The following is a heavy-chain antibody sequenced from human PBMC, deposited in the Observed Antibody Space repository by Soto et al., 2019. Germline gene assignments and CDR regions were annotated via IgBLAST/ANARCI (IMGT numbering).Heavy chain of an antibody. J-gene: IGHJ4*02. D-gene: IGHD6-19*01. CDR2: ISGSGGTT. Sequence: EVQLLESGGGLVQPGGSLRLSCAASGFTFSSYAMSWVRQAPGKGLEWVSAISGSGGTTYYADSVKGRFTISRDNSKNTLYLQVNSLRVEDTAVYYCAKEPLAQGSGWYADHWGQGTLVSVSS. CDR3: AKEPLAQGSGWYADH. CDR1: GFTFSSYA. V-gene: IGHV3-23*01.